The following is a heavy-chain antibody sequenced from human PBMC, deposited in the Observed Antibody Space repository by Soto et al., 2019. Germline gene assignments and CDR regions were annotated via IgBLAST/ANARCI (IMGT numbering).Heavy chain of an antibody. V-gene: IGHV1-69*02. Sequence: QVQLVQSGAEVKKPGSSVKVSCKASGGTFSSYTISWVRQAPGQGLEWMGRIIPILGIANYAQKFQGRVTITADKSTSTAYMELSSLRSEDTAVYYCARQILHCRGGSCYFDYWGQGTLVTVSS. J-gene: IGHJ4*02. CDR2: IIPILGIA. CDR3: ARQILHCRGGSCYFDY. CDR1: GGTFSSYT. D-gene: IGHD2-15*01.